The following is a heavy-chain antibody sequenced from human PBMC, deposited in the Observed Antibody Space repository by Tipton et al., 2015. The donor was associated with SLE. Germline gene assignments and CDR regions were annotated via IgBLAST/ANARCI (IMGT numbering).Heavy chain of an antibody. J-gene: IGHJ4*02. CDR1: GGSVSSGSYY. Sequence: LRLSCTVSGGSVSSGSYYWSWIRQPPGKGLEWIGYIYYSGNTYYNPSLKSRVTISVDTSKNQFSLKLSSVTAADTAVYYCARDPRYCSGGSCDHFDYWGQGTLVTVSS. CDR2: IYYSGNT. V-gene: IGHV4-31*03. D-gene: IGHD2-15*01. CDR3: ARDPRYCSGGSCDHFDY.